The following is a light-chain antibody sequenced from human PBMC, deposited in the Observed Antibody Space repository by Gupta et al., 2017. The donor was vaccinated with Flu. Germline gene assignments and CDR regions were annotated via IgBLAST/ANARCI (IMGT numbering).Light chain of an antibody. Sequence: GQTARITCGGNNIGNKIVHWYQQKPGQAPVLVVFDDSDRPSGIPERFSGSNSGNTATLTISRVEAGDEADYYCQVWDSSSDHWVFGGGTKLTVL. J-gene: IGLJ3*02. CDR2: DDS. V-gene: IGLV3-21*02. CDR3: QVWDSSSDHWV. CDR1: NIGNKI.